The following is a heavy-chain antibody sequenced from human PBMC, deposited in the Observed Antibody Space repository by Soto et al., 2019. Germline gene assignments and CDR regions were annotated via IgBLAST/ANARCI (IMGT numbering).Heavy chain of an antibody. J-gene: IGHJ4*02. CDR3: ARGKFQATVAGIFDY. CDR2: ISYDGSNK. D-gene: IGHD6-19*01. Sequence: QVPLVESGGGVVQPGRSLRLSCAASGFTFSSYAMHWVRQAPGKGLEWVAVISYDGSNKYYADSVKGRFTISRDNSKNTLYLQMNSLRAEDTAVYYCARGKFQATVAGIFDYWGQGTLVTVSS. CDR1: GFTFSSYA. V-gene: IGHV3-30-3*01.